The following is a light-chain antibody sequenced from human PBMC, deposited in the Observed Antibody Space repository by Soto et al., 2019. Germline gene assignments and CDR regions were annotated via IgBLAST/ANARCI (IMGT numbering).Light chain of an antibody. Sequence: QLVLTQSSSASASLGSSVKLTCTLSSGHSTYIIAWHQQQPGKAPRYLMKLEGSGSYNKGSGIPHRFSGSSAGADRYLTISILQVEDEADYFCASWATNVVVFGGGTKLTVL. V-gene: IGLV4-60*02. CDR2: LEGSGSY. CDR3: ASWATNVVV. J-gene: IGLJ2*01. CDR1: SGHSTYI.